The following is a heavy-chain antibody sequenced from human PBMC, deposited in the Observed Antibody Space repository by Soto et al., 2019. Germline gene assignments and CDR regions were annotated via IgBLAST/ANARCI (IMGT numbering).Heavy chain of an antibody. J-gene: IGHJ2*01. CDR1: GFTFINYA. Sequence: EVQLLESGGGLVQPGGSLRLSCVGSGFTFINYAMNWVRQTPGKGLEWVSTISGGGDRTFDADTVKGRFTISRDNSKNTVNLQLHSLRADDTAVYYCARKVLGSTSRPDWWYFELWGRGTLVTVSS. V-gene: IGHV3-23*01. CDR2: ISGGGDRT. D-gene: IGHD2-2*01. CDR3: ARKVLGSTSRPDWWYFEL.